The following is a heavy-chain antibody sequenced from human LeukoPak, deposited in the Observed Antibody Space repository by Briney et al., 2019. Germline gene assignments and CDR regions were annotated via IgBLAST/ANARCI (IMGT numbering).Heavy chain of an antibody. CDR3: AGYGSGSYYKAFDF. Sequence: PSETLSLTCTVSGDSISSSYWSWIGQPPGKGLEWIGYVYYTGSSYYNPSLKSRATTSIDMSKNQFSLKLTSMTAADTAVYYCAGYGSGSYYKAFDFWGQGILVTVSS. V-gene: IGHV4-59*01. CDR2: VYYTGSS. CDR1: GDSISSSY. J-gene: IGHJ4*02. D-gene: IGHD3-10*01.